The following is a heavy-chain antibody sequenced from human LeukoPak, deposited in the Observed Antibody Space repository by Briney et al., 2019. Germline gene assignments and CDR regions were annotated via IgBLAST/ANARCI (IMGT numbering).Heavy chain of an antibody. CDR3: ARVELVVAATHLDY. J-gene: IGHJ4*02. CDR2: IIPIFGTA. V-gene: IGHV1-69*05. Sequence: RASVKVSCKASGGTFSSYAISWVRQAPGQGLEWVGGIIPIFGTANYAQKFQGRVTITTDESTSTAYMELSSLRSEDTAVYYCARVELVVAATHLDYWGQGTLVTVSS. D-gene: IGHD2-15*01. CDR1: GGTFSSYA.